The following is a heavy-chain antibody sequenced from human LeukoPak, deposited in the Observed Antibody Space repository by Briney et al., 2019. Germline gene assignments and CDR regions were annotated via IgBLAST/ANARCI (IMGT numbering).Heavy chain of an antibody. CDR1: GFTFSSSS. Sequence: PGGSLRLSCAASGFTFSSSSMNWARQAPGKGLEWVSYISSSSSTIHYAESVKGRFTISRDNAKNSLYLQMNSLGDEDTAVYYCAREMAHYFDSSGYSFWGQGTLVTVSS. V-gene: IGHV3-48*02. CDR3: AREMAHYFDSSGYSF. CDR2: ISSSSSTI. J-gene: IGHJ4*02. D-gene: IGHD3-22*01.